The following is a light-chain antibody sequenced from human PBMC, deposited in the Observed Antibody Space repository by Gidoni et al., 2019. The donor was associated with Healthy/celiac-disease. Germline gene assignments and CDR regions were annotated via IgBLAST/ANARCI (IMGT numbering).Light chain of an antibody. CDR2: DAS. J-gene: IGKJ2*01. CDR1: QSVSSY. Sequence: EIVLTQSPATLSLSPGERATLSCRASQSVSSYLAWYQQKPGQAPRLLIYDASNRSTGIPARFSCRGSGAEFTFTIRSLGAEDFAVFLCSQRWQWPPPVLTFGQGTKLEIK. V-gene: IGKV3-11*01. CDR3: SQRWQWPPPVLT.